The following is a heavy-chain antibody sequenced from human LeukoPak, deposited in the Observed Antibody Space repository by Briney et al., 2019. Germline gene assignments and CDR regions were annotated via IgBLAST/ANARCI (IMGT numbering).Heavy chain of an antibody. CDR3: ARGGVTCSLFDL. J-gene: IGHJ4*02. D-gene: IGHD3-10*01. V-gene: IGHV1-18*01. Sequence: ASVKVSCKASGYTFITYGITWVRQAPGQGLEWMGWISADTGDTNHAQKLQGRVTMTADTSTSTAYMELRSLGSDDTAVYYCARGGVTCSLFDLWGQGTLVTVSS. CDR1: GYTFITYG. CDR2: ISADTGDT.